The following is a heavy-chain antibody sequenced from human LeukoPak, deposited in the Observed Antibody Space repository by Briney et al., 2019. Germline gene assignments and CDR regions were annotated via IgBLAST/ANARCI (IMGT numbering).Heavy chain of an antibody. J-gene: IGHJ6*02. CDR3: ARDSDLTASYYYGMDV. V-gene: IGHV4-4*07. CDR1: GDSIRGFY. D-gene: IGHD3-9*01. CDR2: MSASGST. Sequence: SETLSLTCTVSGDSIRGFYWSWIRQPAGKGLEWIGRMSASGSTNYNPSLKSRVTMSVDTSKNQFSLKLSSVTAADTAVYYCARDSDLTASYYYGMDVWGRGTTVTVSS.